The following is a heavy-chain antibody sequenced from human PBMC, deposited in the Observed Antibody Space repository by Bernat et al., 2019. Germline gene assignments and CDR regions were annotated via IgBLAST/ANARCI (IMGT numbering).Heavy chain of an antibody. CDR2: ISSSSSYI. CDR3: ARDRVRGYSHFFDF. Sequence: VQLVESGGGVVQPGRSLRLSCAASGFTFSSYDMSWVRQAPGKGLEWVSSISSSSSYIYYADSVKGRFTISRDNAKNSLYLQMNSLRAEDTAVYYCARDRVRGYSHFFDFWGQGTLVTVSS. CDR1: GFTFSSYD. D-gene: IGHD3-22*01. V-gene: IGHV3-21*01. J-gene: IGHJ4*02.